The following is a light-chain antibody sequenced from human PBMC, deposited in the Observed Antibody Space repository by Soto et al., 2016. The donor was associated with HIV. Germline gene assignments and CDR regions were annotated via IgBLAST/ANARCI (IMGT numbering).Light chain of an antibody. CDR3: DCEGTHWPPLT. Sequence: DVVMTQSPLSLPVTLGQPASISCRSSQSLVHSDGNTYLNWFQQRPGQSPRRLIYKVSNRDSGVPDRFSGSGSGTDFTLKISRVEAEDVGVYYCDCEGTHWPPLTFGGGTKGWRS. V-gene: IGKV2-30*02. CDR1: QSLVHSDGNTY. CDR2: KVS. J-gene: IGKJ4*01.